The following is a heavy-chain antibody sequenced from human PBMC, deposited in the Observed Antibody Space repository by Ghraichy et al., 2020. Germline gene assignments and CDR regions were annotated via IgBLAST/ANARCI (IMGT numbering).Heavy chain of an antibody. Sequence: SETLSLTCNVSGGSMSNYYWSWIRQPPGKGLEWIGYIHYSGTTNYNPSLKSRVIISLDRSKNQFSLKLNSMTASDTAVYYCARRVTLAAPYTWFDPWGQGTLVTVSS. CDR1: GGSMSNYY. V-gene: IGHV4-59*01. CDR3: ARRVTLAAPYTWFDP. CDR2: IHYSGTT. J-gene: IGHJ5*02. D-gene: IGHD5-18*01.